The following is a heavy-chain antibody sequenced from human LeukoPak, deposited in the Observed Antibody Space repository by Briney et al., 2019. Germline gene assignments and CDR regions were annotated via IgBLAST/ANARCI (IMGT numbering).Heavy chain of an antibody. V-gene: IGHV4-59*08. J-gene: IGHJ4*02. D-gene: IGHD3-3*01. Sequence: PSETLSLTCTVSGASTSSHYWSWIRQPPGKGLEWIGYISYSGSTNYNPSLKSRVTMSVDTSRNQFSLRLSSLTAADTAVYYCARGTEKYYDFWSGYYFGTSFDYWGQGTLVTVSS. CDR1: GASTSSHY. CDR2: ISYSGST. CDR3: ARGTEKYYDFWSGYYFGTSFDY.